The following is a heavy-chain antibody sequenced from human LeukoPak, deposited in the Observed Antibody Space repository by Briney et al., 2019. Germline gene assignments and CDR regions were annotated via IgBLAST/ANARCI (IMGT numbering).Heavy chain of an antibody. CDR1: GYTFSNYG. Sequence: ASVKASCKASGYTFSNYGITWVRQAPGQGLEWMGWISAYNGNTNHAQNLQGRVTMTRDTSTSTAYMELRSLRSDDTAVYYCARGFSRFGESTDAFDIWGQGTMVTVSS. CDR3: ARGFSRFGESTDAFDI. CDR2: ISAYNGNT. D-gene: IGHD3-10*01. J-gene: IGHJ3*02. V-gene: IGHV1-18*01.